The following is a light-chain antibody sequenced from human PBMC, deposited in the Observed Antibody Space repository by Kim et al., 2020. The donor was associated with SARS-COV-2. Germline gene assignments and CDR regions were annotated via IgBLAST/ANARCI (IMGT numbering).Light chain of an antibody. CDR2: GAS. Sequence: APGERATLSCTASKSVYNNQLAWYQQKPGQAPSLLIYGASTRATGIPERFSGSGSGTAFTLAISRLEPEDFAVYYCQQYGNTRATFGQGTRLEIK. CDR1: KSVYNNQ. V-gene: IGKV3-20*01. CDR3: QQYGNTRAT. J-gene: IGKJ5*01.